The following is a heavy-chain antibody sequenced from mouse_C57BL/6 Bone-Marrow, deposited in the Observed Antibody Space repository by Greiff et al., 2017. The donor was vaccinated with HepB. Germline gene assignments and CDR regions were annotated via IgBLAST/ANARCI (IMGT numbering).Heavy chain of an antibody. D-gene: IGHD2-1*01. CDR1: GYAFSSSW. CDR2: IYPGDGDT. CDR3: ASAPYGNYFHWYFDV. Sequence: VQLQQSGPELVKPGASVKISCKASGYAFSSSWMNWVKQRPGKGLEWIGRIYPGDGDTNYNGKFKGKATLTADKSSSTAYMQLSSLTSEDSAVYVCASAPYGNYFHWYFDVWGTGTTVTVSS. J-gene: IGHJ1*03. V-gene: IGHV1-82*01.